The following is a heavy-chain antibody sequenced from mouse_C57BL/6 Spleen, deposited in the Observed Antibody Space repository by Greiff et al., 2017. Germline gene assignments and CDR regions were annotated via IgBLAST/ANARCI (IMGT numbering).Heavy chain of an antibody. D-gene: IGHD1-1*01. J-gene: IGHJ4*01. CDR2: ILPGSGST. V-gene: IGHV1-9*01. Sequence: QVQLQQSGAELMKPGASVKLSCKATGYTFTGYWIEWVKQRPGHGLEWIGEILPGSGSTNYNEKFKGKATFNADTSSNTAYMQLSSLTTEDSAIYYCARWITTVVATDYAMDYWGQGTSVTVSS. CDR1: GYTFTGYW. CDR3: ARWITTVVATDYAMDY.